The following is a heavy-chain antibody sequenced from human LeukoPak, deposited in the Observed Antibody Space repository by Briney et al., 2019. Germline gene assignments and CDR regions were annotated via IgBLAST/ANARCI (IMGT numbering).Heavy chain of an antibody. CDR2: ISAYNGNT. J-gene: IGHJ6*03. CDR1: GYTFSTNG. CDR3: ARGPYCSSTSCYAALYYYYMDV. Sequence: GASVKVSCKASGYTFSTNGISWVRQAPGQGLEGMGWISAYNGNTNYAQKFQGRVTITADESTSTAYMELSSLRSEDTAVYYCARGPYCSSTSCYAALYYYYMDVWGKGTTVTVSS. D-gene: IGHD2-2*01. V-gene: IGHV1-18*01.